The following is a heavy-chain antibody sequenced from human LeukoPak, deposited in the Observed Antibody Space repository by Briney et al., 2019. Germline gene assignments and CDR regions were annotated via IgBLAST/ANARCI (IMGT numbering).Heavy chain of an antibody. D-gene: IGHD1-7*01. J-gene: IGHJ4*02. Sequence: PGGSLRLSCAASGFTFSSYAMSWVRQAPGKGLEWVSAISGSGGSTYYADSVKGRFTISRDNSKNTLYLQMNSLRAEGTAVYYCATPSITGTKYDYWGQGTLVTVSS. CDR3: ATPSITGTKYDY. V-gene: IGHV3-23*01. CDR1: GFTFSSYA. CDR2: ISGSGGST.